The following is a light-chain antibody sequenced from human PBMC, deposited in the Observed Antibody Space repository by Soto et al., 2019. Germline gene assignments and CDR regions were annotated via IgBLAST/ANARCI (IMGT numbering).Light chain of an antibody. CDR3: QQYGSSPIT. CDR1: QSVSDSY. Sequence: EIVLTQSPGTLSLSPGERATLSCRASQSVSDSYLAWYQQKPGQAPRLLIYGASSRATGIPDRFSGSGSGTDFTLTINRLEPEDVAVYYCQQYGSSPITFGQGTRLEIK. CDR2: GAS. V-gene: IGKV3-20*01. J-gene: IGKJ5*01.